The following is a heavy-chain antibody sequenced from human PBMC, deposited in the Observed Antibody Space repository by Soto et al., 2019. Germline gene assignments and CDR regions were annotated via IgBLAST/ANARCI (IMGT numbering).Heavy chain of an antibody. Sequence: GGSLRLSCAASGFTVSSNYMSWVRQAAGKGLEWVSVIYSGGSTYYADSVKGRFTISRDNSKNTLYLQMNSLRAEDTAVYYCASIRLLRFLEWTEGMDVWGQGT. J-gene: IGHJ6*02. V-gene: IGHV3-53*01. CDR3: ASIRLLRFLEWTEGMDV. CDR1: GFTVSSNY. D-gene: IGHD3-3*01. CDR2: IYSGGST.